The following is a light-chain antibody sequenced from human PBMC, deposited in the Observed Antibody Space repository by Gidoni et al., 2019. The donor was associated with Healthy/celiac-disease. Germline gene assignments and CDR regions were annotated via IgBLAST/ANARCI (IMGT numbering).Light chain of an antibody. CDR1: RSNIGAGYD. CDR3: QSYDSSLSGSVV. V-gene: IGLV1-40*01. J-gene: IGLJ2*01. Sequence: QSVLTQPPSVSGAPGQRVTISCTGSRSNIGAGYDVHWYQQLPGTAPKLLIYGNSNRPSGFPDRFSGSKSGTSASLAITGLQAEDEADYYCQSYDSSLSGSVVFGGGTKLTVL. CDR2: GNS.